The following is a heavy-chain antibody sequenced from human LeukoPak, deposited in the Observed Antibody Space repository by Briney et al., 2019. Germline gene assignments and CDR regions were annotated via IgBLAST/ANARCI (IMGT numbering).Heavy chain of an antibody. CDR1: GYTFTAYY. CDR2: MNPNSGGT. D-gene: IGHD3-22*01. Sequence: ASAKVSCKASGYTFTAYYMHWVRQAPGQGIEWMGWMNPNSGGTNYAQKFQGRVTMTRDTSISTAYMELSRLRSDDTAVYYCARVTDYYDSSGYNAFDIWGQGTMVTVSS. V-gene: IGHV1-2*02. CDR3: ARVTDYYDSSGYNAFDI. J-gene: IGHJ3*02.